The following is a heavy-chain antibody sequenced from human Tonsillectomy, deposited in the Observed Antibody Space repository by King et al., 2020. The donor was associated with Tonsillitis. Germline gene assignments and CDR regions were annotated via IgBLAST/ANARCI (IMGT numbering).Heavy chain of an antibody. CDR3: AKDMLGYRTLIDY. J-gene: IGHJ4*02. CDR2: ISWNSGSI. D-gene: IGHD5-18*01. CDR1: GFTFDDYA. V-gene: IGHV3-9*01. Sequence: QLVQSGGGLVQPGRSLRLSCAASGFTFDDYAMHWVRQAPGKGLEWVSGISWNSGSIGYADSVKGRFTISRDNAKNSLFLQMTSLRAEDTALYYFAKDMLGYRTLIDYWGQGTLVTVSS.